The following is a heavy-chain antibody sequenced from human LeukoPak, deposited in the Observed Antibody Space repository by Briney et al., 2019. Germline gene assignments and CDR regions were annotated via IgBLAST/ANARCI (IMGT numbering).Heavy chain of an antibody. V-gene: IGHV1-8*02. Sequence: APVKVSCKASGYTFTSYGISWVRQATGQGLEWMGWLNPHSGNTGYAQKFQGRVTMTRNTSISTAYMELSSLRSDDTAVYYCARRIISDYWGQGSLVTVSS. CDR3: ARRIISDY. J-gene: IGHJ4*02. CDR1: GYTFTSYG. D-gene: IGHD3-10*01. CDR2: LNPHSGNT.